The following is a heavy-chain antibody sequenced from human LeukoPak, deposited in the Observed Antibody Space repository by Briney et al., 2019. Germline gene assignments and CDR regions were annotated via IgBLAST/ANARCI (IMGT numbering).Heavy chain of an antibody. CDR3: AKDKTPFKYSGSYALYFDY. CDR1: GFTVSSNY. CDR2: IYSGGST. D-gene: IGHD1-26*01. Sequence: HPGGSLRLSCAASGFTVSSNYMTWVRQAPGKGLEWVSIIYSGGSTSYADSVKGRFTISRDNSKNTLYLQMNSLRAEDTAVYYCAKDKTPFKYSGSYALYFDYWGQGTLVTVSS. V-gene: IGHV3-53*01. J-gene: IGHJ4*02.